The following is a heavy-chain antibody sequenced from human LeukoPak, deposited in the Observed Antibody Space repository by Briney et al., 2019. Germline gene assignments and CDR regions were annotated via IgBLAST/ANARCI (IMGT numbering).Heavy chain of an antibody. CDR1: GYTFTSYG. CDR3: ARDSEIVGATMAFDY. V-gene: IGHV1-18*01. D-gene: IGHD1-26*01. CDR2: ISAYNGNT. Sequence: ASVKVSCKASGYTFTSYGISWVRQAPGQGLEWAGWISAYNGNTNYAQKLQGRVTMTTDTSTSTAYMELRSLRSDDTAVYYCARDSEIVGATMAFDYWGQGTLVTVSS. J-gene: IGHJ4*02.